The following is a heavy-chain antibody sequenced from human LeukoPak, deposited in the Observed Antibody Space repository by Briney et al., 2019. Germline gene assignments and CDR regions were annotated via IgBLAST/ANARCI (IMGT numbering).Heavy chain of an antibody. J-gene: IGHJ6*03. CDR2: IYTSGST. D-gene: IGHD3-16*01. CDR3: ARDWGRYYYYMDV. V-gene: IGHV4-61*02. CDR1: GGSISSGSYY. Sequence: PSETLSLTCTVSGGSISSGSYYWSWIRQPAGKGLEWIGRIYTSGSTNYNPSLKSRATISVDASKNQFSLKLSSVTAADTAVYYCARDWGRYYYYMDVWGKGTTVTVSS.